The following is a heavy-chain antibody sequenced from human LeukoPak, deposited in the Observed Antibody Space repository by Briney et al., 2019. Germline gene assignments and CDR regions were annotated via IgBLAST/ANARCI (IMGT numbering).Heavy chain of an antibody. CDR1: GFTFHHYA. V-gene: IGHV3-74*01. J-gene: IGHJ4*02. CDR2: INPGGSSI. D-gene: IGHD5-24*01. Sequence: PGRSLRLSCAASGFTFHHYAIHWVRQVPGKGLVWVARINPGGSSITYADSVKGRFTISRDNAKNTPYLQMNSLRAEDTAVYYCARRIQGMAPYYFDYWGQGTLVTVSS. CDR3: ARRIQGMAPYYFDY.